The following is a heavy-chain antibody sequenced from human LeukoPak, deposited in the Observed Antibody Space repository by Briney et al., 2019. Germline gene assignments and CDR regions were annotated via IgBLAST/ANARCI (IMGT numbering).Heavy chain of an antibody. CDR2: MNPMSGKK. CDR1: GYTFTSYD. J-gene: IGHJ5*02. CDR3: ARRRFGGNWFDP. Sequence: ASLKVSCKASGYTFTSYDINWVRQAPGQGLEWMGWMNPMSGKKGYAQKFQSRVTMTRSTPINTEHTWMSSLRAVSTAACYTARRRFGGNWFDPWGQGTLVTVSS. V-gene: IGHV1-8*01. D-gene: IGHD3-16*01.